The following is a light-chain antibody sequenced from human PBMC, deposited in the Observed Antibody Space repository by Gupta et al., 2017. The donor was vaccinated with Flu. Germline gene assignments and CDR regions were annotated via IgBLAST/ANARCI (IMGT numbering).Light chain of an antibody. Sequence: DVVMTQSPLFLPATLGQPASISCKSSRSLVYTDGKTYLNWFHQRPGQSPRRLISRISDRDSGVPDRFSGSGSGTDFTLKISRVEAEDVGVYYCTQVYHWPYTFGQGTKLEIK. CDR1: RSLVYTDGKTY. V-gene: IGKV2-30*01. CDR3: TQVYHWPYT. J-gene: IGKJ2*01. CDR2: RIS.